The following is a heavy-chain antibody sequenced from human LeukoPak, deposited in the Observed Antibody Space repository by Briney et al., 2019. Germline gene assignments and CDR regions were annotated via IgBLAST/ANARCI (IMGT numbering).Heavy chain of an antibody. V-gene: IGHV3-74*01. D-gene: IGHD6-13*01. J-gene: IGHJ4*02. Sequence: GGSLRLSCAASGFTFSSYWMHWVRQAPGKGLVWASRINSDGSSTSYADSVRGRFTISRDNAKNSLYLQMNSLRAEDTAVYYCTREILAAGKTLTYWGQGSLITVSS. CDR2: INSDGSST. CDR3: TREILAAGKTLTY. CDR1: GFTFSSYW.